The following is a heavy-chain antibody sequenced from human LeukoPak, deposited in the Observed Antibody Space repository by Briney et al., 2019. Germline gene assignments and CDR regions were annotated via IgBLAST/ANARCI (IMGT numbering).Heavy chain of an antibody. Sequence: ASVKVSCKASGYTFTSYYMHWVRQAPGQGLERMGIINPSGGSTSYAQKFQGRVTMTRDTSTSTVYMELSSLRSEDTAVYYCARMGAAMADYYYYYGMDVWGQGTTVTVSS. J-gene: IGHJ6*02. CDR1: GYTFTSYY. D-gene: IGHD5-18*01. CDR2: INPSGGST. CDR3: ARMGAAMADYYYYYGMDV. V-gene: IGHV1-46*01.